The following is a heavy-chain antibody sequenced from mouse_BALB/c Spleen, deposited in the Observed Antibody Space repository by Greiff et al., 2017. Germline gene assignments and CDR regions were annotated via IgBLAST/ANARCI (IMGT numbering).Heavy chain of an antibody. J-gene: IGHJ3*01. D-gene: IGHD2-4*01. Sequence: QVQLQQSGAELARPGASVKLSCKASGYTFTSYWMQWVKQRPGQGLEWIGAIYPGDGDTRYTQKFKGKATLTADKSSSTAYMQLSSLASEDSAVYYCARSDDYDGFAYWGQGTLVTVSA. CDR2: IYPGDGDT. V-gene: IGHV1-87*01. CDR1: GYTFTSYW. CDR3: ARSDDYDGFAY.